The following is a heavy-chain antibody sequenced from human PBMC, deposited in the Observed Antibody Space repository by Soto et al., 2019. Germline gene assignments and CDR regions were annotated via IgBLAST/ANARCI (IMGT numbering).Heavy chain of an antibody. V-gene: IGHV1-69*13. CDR1: GGTFSSYA. CDR3: ARFSGYSYGYVGYYGMDV. D-gene: IGHD5-18*01. Sequence: SVKVSCKASGGTFSSYAISWVRQAPGQGLEWMGGIIPIFGTANYAQKFQGRVTITADESTSTAYMELSSLRSEDTAVYYCARFSGYSYGYVGYYGMDVWGQGTTVTVSS. J-gene: IGHJ6*02. CDR2: IIPIFGTA.